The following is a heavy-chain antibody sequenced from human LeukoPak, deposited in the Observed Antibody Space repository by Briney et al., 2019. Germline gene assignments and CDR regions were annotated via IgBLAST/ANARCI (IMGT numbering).Heavy chain of an antibody. CDR3: AKGRVGANGYYYYGMDV. J-gene: IGHJ6*02. Sequence: GGSLRLSCAASGFIFGHYAVHWVRQAPGKGLEWVAVISYDGSNKYYADSVKGRFAISRDNSKNTLYLQMNSLRTEDTAVYYCAKGRVGANGYYYYGMDVWGQGTTVTVSS. CDR2: ISYDGSNK. V-gene: IGHV3-30*09. CDR1: GFIFGHYA. D-gene: IGHD1-26*01.